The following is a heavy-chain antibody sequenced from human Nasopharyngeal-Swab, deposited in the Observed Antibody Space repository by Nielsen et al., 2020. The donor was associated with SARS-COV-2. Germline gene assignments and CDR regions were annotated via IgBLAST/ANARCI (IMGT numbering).Heavy chain of an antibody. Sequence: SETLSLTCTVSGGSISSSSYYWGWIRPPPGKGLEWIGSIYYSGSTYYNPSLKSRVIISVDTSKNQFFLKLSSVTAADTAVYYCARGGGRGGIWNYYYYYMDVWGKGTTLTVSS. J-gene: IGHJ6*03. CDR2: IYYSGST. CDR1: GGSISSSSYY. V-gene: IGHV4-39*07. D-gene: IGHD3-10*01. CDR3: ARGGGRGGIWNYYYYYMDV.